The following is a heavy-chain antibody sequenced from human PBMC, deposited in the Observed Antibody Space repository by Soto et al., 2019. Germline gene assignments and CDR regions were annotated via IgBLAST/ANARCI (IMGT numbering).Heavy chain of an antibody. CDR3: ARSPVDQTPISHAFDI. J-gene: IGHJ3*02. Sequence: GESLKISCKGSGYSFTSYWIGWVRQMPGKGLEWMGIIYPGDSDTRYSPSFQGQVTISADKSISTAYLQWSSLKASDTAMYYCARSPVDQTPISHAFDIWGQGTMVTVSS. CDR2: IYPGDSDT. CDR1: GYSFTSYW. V-gene: IGHV5-51*01. D-gene: IGHD3-3*02.